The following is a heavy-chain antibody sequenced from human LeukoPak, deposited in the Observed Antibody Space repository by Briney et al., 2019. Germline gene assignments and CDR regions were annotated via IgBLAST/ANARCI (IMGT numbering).Heavy chain of an antibody. J-gene: IGHJ4*02. D-gene: IGHD4-23*01. CDR2: ISSDGSNT. Sequence: GGSLRLSCAASGFTFSTYWMHWVRQAPGTGLVWVSLISSDGSNTNYADSVKGRFTISRDNSKNTLYLQMNSLRAEDTAVYYCAKDLRWWGYWGQGTLVTVSS. CDR3: AKDLRWWGY. CDR1: GFTFSTYW. V-gene: IGHV3-74*01.